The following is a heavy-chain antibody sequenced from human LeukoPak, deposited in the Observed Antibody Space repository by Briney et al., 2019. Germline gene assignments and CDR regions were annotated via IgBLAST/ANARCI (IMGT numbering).Heavy chain of an antibody. CDR3: AGEMASIDAFDI. CDR2: IIPIFGTA. V-gene: IGHV1-69*13. D-gene: IGHD5-24*01. CDR1: GGTFSSYA. Sequence: SVEVSCEASGGTFSSYAISWVRQAPGQGLEWMGGIIPIFGTANYAQKFQGRVTITADESTSTAYMELSSLRSEDTAVYYCAGEMASIDAFDIWGQGTMVTVSS. J-gene: IGHJ3*02.